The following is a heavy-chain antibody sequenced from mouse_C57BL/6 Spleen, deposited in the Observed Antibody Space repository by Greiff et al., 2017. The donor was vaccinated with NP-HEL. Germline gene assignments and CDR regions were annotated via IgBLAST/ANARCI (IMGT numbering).Heavy chain of an antibody. V-gene: IGHV1-80*01. Sequence: VQLQQSGAELVKPGASVKISCKASGYAFSSYWMNWVKQRPGKGLEWIGQIYPGDGDTNYNGKFKGKATLTADKSSSTAYMQLSSLTSEDSAVYFCATDYYDYDGREVPFSAMDYWGQGTSVTVSS. CDR1: GYAFSSYW. CDR2: IYPGDGDT. J-gene: IGHJ4*01. CDR3: ATDYYDYDGREVPFSAMDY. D-gene: IGHD2-4*01.